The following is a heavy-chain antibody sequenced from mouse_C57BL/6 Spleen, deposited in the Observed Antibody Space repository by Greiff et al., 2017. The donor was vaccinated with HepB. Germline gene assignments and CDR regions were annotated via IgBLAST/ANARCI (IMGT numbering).Heavy chain of an antibody. Sequence: EVQLQQSGPELVKPGASVKISCKASGYTFTDYYMNWVKQSHGKSLEWIGDINPNNGGTSYNQKFKGKATLTVDKSSSTAYMELRSLTSEDSAVYYCARWAYDGYYEDAMDYWGQGTSVTVSS. CDR3: ARWAYDGYYEDAMDY. CDR1: GYTFTDYY. V-gene: IGHV1-26*01. J-gene: IGHJ4*01. CDR2: INPNNGGT. D-gene: IGHD2-3*01.